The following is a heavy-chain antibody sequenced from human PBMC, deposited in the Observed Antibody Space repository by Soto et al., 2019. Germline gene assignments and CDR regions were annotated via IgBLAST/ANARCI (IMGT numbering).Heavy chain of an antibody. CDR1: GFTFSSYA. V-gene: IGHV3-23*01. CDR2: ISGSGGST. J-gene: IGHJ4*02. D-gene: IGHD6-19*01. CDR3: AKDSSRWYKYFDY. Sequence: GGSLRLACAASGFTFSSYAMSWVRQAPGKGLEWVSAISGSGGSTYYADSVKGRFTISRDNSKNTLYLQMNSLRAEDTAVYYCAKDSSRWYKYFDYWGQGTLVTVSS.